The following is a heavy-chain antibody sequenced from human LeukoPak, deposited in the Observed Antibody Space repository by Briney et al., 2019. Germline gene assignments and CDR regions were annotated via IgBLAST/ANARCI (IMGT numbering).Heavy chain of an antibody. CDR1: GFTFSSHW. CDR2: INSDGSTT. V-gene: IGHV3-74*01. CDR3: AKDQVWIVVGSFDY. Sequence: GGSLRLSCAASGFTFSSHWMHWVRQAPGKGLVWVSRINSDGSTTTYADSVKGRFTISRDNANNTLYLQMNSLRAEDTAVYYCAKDQVWIVVGSFDYWGQGTLVTVSS. J-gene: IGHJ4*02. D-gene: IGHD3-22*01.